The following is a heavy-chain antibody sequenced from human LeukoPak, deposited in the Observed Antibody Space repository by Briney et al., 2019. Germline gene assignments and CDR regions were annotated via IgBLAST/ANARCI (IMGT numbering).Heavy chain of an antibody. V-gene: IGHV4-59*12. D-gene: IGHD3-22*01. Sequence: SETLSLTCTVSGGSISSYYWGWIRQAPGKGLEWIGYIYYSGSTNYNPSLKSRVTISVDTSKNQFSLKLSSVTAADTAVYYCARDFRTEDSSGYAAFDIWGQGTMVTVSS. CDR1: GGSISSYY. J-gene: IGHJ3*02. CDR2: IYYSGST. CDR3: ARDFRTEDSSGYAAFDI.